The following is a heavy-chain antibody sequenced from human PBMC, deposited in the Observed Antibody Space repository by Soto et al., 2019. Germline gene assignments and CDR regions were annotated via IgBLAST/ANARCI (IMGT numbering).Heavy chain of an antibody. V-gene: IGHV3-30-3*01. CDR1: GFTFISYA. Sequence: QVQLVESGGGVVQPGRSLRLSCAASGFTFISYAMHWVRQAPGKGLAWVAVISFDGSTEYYADSVKGRFTISRDNSKNTVYLQMNSLRSEDTAVYYCARSRHGSGSYTHFYYGLDVWGQGTTVTVSS. CDR3: ARSRHGSGSYTHFYYGLDV. J-gene: IGHJ6*02. D-gene: IGHD3-10*01. CDR2: ISFDGSTE.